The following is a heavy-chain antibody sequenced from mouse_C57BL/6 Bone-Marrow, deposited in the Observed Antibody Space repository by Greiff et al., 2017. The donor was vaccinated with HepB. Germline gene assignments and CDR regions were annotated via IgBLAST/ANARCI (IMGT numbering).Heavy chain of an antibody. J-gene: IGHJ3*01. V-gene: IGHV1-63*01. CDR2: IYPGGGYT. CDR3: ARTYYSNYGFAY. CDR1: GYTFTNYW. D-gene: IGHD2-5*01. Sequence: QVQLQQSGAELVRPGTSVKMSCKASGYTFTNYWIGWVKQRPGHGLEWIGDIYPGGGYTNYNEKFKSKATLTADKSSSTAYMQFSSLTSEDSAIYSCARTYYSNYGFAYWGQGTLVTVSA.